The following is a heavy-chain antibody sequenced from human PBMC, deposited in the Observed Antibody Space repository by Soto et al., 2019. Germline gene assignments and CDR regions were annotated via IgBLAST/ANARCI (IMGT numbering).Heavy chain of an antibody. J-gene: IGHJ6*02. CDR2: IYHSGST. CDR3: AREYYGDYGMDG. CDR1: GGSISSSNW. V-gene: IGHV4-4*02. Sequence: SETLSLTCAVSGGSISSSNWWSWVRQPPGKGLEWIGEIYHSGSTNYNPSLKSRVTISVDKSKNQFSLKLSSVTAADTAVYYCAREYYGDYGMDGWGQATTVTVAS. D-gene: IGHD4-17*01.